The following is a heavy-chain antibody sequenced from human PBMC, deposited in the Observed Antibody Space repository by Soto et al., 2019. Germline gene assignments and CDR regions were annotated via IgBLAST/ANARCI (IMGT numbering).Heavy chain of an antibody. CDR2: INANSGTT. CDR1: GYTFTSHY. Sequence: QVQLVQSGAEVKKPGAAVEVSCKASGYTFTSHYVHWVRQAPGQGLEWMGLINANSGTTSYAQKFQGRVTMTRDTSTSTVYMELSSLRFEDTAVYYCARDRNLEPSAWARDYWGQGTLVTVSS. D-gene: IGHD6-19*01. V-gene: IGHV1-46*03. CDR3: ARDRNLEPSAWARDY. J-gene: IGHJ4*02.